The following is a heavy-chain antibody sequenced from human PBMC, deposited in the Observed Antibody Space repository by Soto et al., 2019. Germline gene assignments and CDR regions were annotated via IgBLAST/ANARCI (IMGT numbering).Heavy chain of an antibody. CDR2: INPSGGST. V-gene: IGHV1-46*01. J-gene: IGHJ6*02. Sequence: GASVKVSCKASGYTFTSYYMHWVRHAPGQGLEWMGIINPSGGSTSYAQKFQGRVTMTRDTSTSTVYMELSSLRSEDTAVYYCARDPGKSGYDYYYGMDVWGQGTTVTVSS. D-gene: IGHD3-22*01. CDR1: GYTFTSYY. CDR3: ARDPGKSGYDYYYGMDV.